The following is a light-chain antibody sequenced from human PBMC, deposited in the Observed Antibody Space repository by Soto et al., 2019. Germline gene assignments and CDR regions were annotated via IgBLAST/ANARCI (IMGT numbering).Light chain of an antibody. J-gene: IGLJ1*01. CDR1: SSDVGGFYY. CDR3: SAYTGRSAAYV. Sequence: QSVLTQPASVSGSPGQSITVSCTGTSSDVGGFYYVSWYQHHPGKAPKLMIFEVNNRPSGVSDRFSGSQSGNTASLTISGLQAEDEADYYCSAYTGRSAAYVFGTGTKLTVL. CDR2: EVN. V-gene: IGLV2-14*01.